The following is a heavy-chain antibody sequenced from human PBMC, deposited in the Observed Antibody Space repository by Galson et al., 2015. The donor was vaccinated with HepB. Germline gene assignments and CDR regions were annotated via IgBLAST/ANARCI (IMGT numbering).Heavy chain of an antibody. CDR3: ARDTPLGAGGNSFGMDV. Sequence: SVKVSCKASGGTFSSYGFNWVRQAPGQGLEWMGRVIPIPGIPNYAQKFQGRVTITADKSTITAYMELTSLRSEDTAVYYCARDTPLGAGGNSFGMDVWGQGTTVTVSS. V-gene: IGHV1-69*04. CDR1: GGTFSSYG. J-gene: IGHJ6*02. D-gene: IGHD2-15*01. CDR2: VIPIPGIP.